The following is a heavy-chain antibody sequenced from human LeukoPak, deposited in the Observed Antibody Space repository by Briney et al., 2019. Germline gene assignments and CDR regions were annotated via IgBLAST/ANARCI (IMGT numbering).Heavy chain of an antibody. V-gene: IGHV1-18*01. J-gene: IGHJ6*03. CDR1: GGTSISYT. CDR3: ARDPSNTAGYNFYMDV. D-gene: IGHD2-8*01. Sequence: ASVKVSCKASGGTSISYTIVWVRQAPGQGLEGMGWISAYNGDTNYAQKLQGRGTITTDTSTSTAYMGLRSLRSDDTAVYYCARDPSNTAGYNFYMDVWGKGTTVTVSS. CDR2: ISAYNGDT.